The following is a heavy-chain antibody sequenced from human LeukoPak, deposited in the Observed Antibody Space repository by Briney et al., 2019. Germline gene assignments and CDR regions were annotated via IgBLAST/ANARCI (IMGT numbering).Heavy chain of an antibody. J-gene: IGHJ4*02. CDR3: ARGGAYSSSASDY. CDR1: GYSFTSYW. D-gene: IGHD6-6*01. V-gene: IGHV5-10-1*01. Sequence: GESLKISCKGSGYSFTSYWISWVRQMPGKGLEWMGRIDPSDSYTNYSPSFQGHVTISADKSISTAYLHWSSLKASDTALYYCARGGAYSSSASDYWGQGTLVTVSS. CDR2: IDPSDSYT.